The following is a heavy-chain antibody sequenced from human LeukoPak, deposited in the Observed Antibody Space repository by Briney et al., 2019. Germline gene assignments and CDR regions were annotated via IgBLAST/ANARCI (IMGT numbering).Heavy chain of an antibody. D-gene: IGHD6-19*01. CDR3: ASSGWYLLPGVY. Sequence: PSETLSLTCAVSGGSISSNNWWNWVRQPPGKGLEWIGEIYHSGNTNYSPSLKSRVTISVDKSRNLLFLKLNSVTAADTAVYYCASSGWYLLPGVYWGQGTLVTVSS. V-gene: IGHV4-4*02. CDR2: IYHSGNT. J-gene: IGHJ4*02. CDR1: GGSISSNNW.